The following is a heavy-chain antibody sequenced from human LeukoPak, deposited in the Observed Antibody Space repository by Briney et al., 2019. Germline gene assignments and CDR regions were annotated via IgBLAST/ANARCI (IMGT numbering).Heavy chain of an antibody. CDR1: GGSISSGSYY. D-gene: IGHD1-26*01. Sequence: PSQTLSLTCTVSGGSISSGSYYWSWIRQPAGKGLEWIGRIYTSGSTNYNPSLKSRVTISADTSKNQFSLKLSSVTAADTAVYYCARETGATIYYYYYMDVWGKGTTVTVSS. CDR3: ARETGATIYYYYYMDV. CDR2: IYTSGST. J-gene: IGHJ6*03. V-gene: IGHV4-61*02.